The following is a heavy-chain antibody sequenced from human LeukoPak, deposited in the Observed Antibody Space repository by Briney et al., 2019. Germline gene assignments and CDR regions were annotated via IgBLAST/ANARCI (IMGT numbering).Heavy chain of an antibody. D-gene: IGHD5-24*01. V-gene: IGHV4-59*01. CDR1: GGSISSYY. J-gene: IGHJ5*02. Sequence: SETLSLTCTVSGGSISSYYWSWIRQPPGRRLEWIGYSDYTGGTNYNPSLKSRVTISIDASKNQLSLKLSSVTAADTAVYYCARGGYNFDPWGQGFLVTVSS. CDR2: SDYTGGT. CDR3: ARGGYNFDP.